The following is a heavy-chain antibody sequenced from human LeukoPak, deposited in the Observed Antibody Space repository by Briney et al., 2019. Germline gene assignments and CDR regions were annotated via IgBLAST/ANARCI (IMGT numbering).Heavy chain of an antibody. CDR3: ARGTITTVTDS. CDR2: IYLRGNT. CDR1: GGSISSSNW. D-gene: IGHD4-17*01. J-gene: IGHJ4*02. Sequence: SGTLSLTCAISGGSISSSNWWTWVRQPPGKGLEWVGEIYLRGNTSYNPSLESRVTISVDESKTQLSLRLESVTAADTAVYYCARGTITTVTDSWGPGTLVTVSS. V-gene: IGHV4-4*02.